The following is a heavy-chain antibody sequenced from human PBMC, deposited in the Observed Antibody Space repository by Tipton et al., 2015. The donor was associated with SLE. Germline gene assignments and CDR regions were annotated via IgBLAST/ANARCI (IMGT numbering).Heavy chain of an antibody. J-gene: IGHJ6*02. Sequence: QLVQSGPEVKKPGASVKVSCKASGYTFTGYYMHWVRQAPGQGLEWMGRINPNSGGTNYAQKFQGRVTMTRDTSISTAYMELSRLGSDDTAVYYCARPEQWLGDYYYGMDVWGQGTTVTVSS. V-gene: IGHV1-2*06. CDR3: ARPEQWLGDYYYGMDV. CDR1: GYTFTGYY. CDR2: INPNSGGT. D-gene: IGHD6-19*01.